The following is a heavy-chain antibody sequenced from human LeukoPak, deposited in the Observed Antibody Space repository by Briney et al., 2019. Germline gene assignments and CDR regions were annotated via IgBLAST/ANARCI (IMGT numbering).Heavy chain of an antibody. V-gene: IGHV3-74*01. CDR1: GFTFSSHW. CDR3: ARVPIRLPVHYPYFDY. CDR2: ITSDGTST. J-gene: IGHJ4*02. Sequence: GGSPRLSCAASGFTFSSHWMHWVRQAPGKGLVWVSRITSDGTSTIYANSVKGRFTISRDNAKNALYLQMNSLRAEDTAVYYCARVPIRLPVHYPYFDYWGQGALVTVSS. D-gene: IGHD3-10*01.